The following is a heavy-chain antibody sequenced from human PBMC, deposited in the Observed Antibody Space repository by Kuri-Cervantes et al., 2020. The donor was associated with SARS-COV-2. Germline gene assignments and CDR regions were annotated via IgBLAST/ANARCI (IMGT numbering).Heavy chain of an antibody. CDR3: ARLEYQLLLSHSYYYMDV. Sequence: SVKVSCKASGGTFSSYAISWVRQAPGQGLEWMGGIIPIFGTANYAQKFQGRVTITADESTSTAYMELSSLRSEDTAVYYCARLEYQLLLSHSYYYMDVWGKGTTVTVSS. D-gene: IGHD2-2*01. CDR2: IIPIFGTA. CDR1: GGTFSSYA. V-gene: IGHV1-69*13. J-gene: IGHJ6*03.